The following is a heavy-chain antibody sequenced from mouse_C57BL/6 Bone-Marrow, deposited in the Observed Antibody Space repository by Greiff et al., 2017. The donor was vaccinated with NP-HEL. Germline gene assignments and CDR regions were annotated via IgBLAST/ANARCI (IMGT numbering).Heavy chain of an antibody. Sequence: VQLQQSGAELVKPGASVKLSCTASGFNIKDYYMHWVKQRTEQGLEWIGRIDPEDGETKYAPQFQGKATITADTSSNTAYLQLSSLTSEDTAVYYCARHYGSSPYYAMDYWGQGTSVTVSS. CDR2: IDPEDGET. D-gene: IGHD1-1*01. CDR3: ARHYGSSPYYAMDY. V-gene: IGHV14-2*01. J-gene: IGHJ4*01. CDR1: GFNIKDYY.